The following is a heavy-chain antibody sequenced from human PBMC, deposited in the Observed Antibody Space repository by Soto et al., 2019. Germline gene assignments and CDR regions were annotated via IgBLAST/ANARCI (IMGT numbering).Heavy chain of an antibody. J-gene: IGHJ5*02. CDR3: ARDYLGGVFDP. V-gene: IGHV1-2*04. CDR2: INPNSGGT. CDR1: GYTFTGYY. Sequence: QVQLVPSGAEVKKPGASVKVSCKASGYTFTGYYMHWVRQAPGQGLEWMGWINPNSGGTNYAQKFQGWVTMTRETSISTAYMELSRLRSDDTAVDYWARDYLGGVFDPWGQGTLVTVSS. D-gene: IGHD3-16*01.